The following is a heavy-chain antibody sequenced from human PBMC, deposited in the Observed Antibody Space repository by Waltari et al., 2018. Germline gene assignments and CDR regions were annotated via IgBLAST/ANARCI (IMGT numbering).Heavy chain of an antibody. Sequence: QVQLVQSGAEVTKPGSSVQVSCKASGGPFSSYAISWVRQAPGQGLEWMGGIIPIFGTANYAQKFQGRVTITTDESTSTAYMELSSLRSEDTAVYYCARSGYYYDSSGYETFFGYWGQGTLVTVSS. CDR2: IIPIFGTA. J-gene: IGHJ4*02. CDR1: GGPFSSYA. V-gene: IGHV1-69*05. D-gene: IGHD3-22*01. CDR3: ARSGYYYDSSGYETFFGY.